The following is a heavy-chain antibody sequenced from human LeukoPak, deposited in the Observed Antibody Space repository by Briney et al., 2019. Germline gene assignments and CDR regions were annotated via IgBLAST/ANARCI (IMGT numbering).Heavy chain of an antibody. J-gene: IGHJ4*02. V-gene: IGHV4-34*01. CDR1: GFTFSNYA. CDR2: INHSGST. Sequence: GSLRLSCAASGFTFSNYAMSWVRQAPGKGLEWIGEINHSGSTNYNPSLKSRVTISVDTSKNQFSLKLSSVTAADTAVYYCARGEFEEWLRFFDYWGRGTLVTVSS. CDR3: ARGEFEEWLRFFDY. D-gene: IGHD5-12*01.